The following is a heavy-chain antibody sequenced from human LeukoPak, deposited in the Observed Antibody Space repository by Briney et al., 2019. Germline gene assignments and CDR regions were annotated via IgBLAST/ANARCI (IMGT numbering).Heavy chain of an antibody. V-gene: IGHV3-15*01. CDR3: STALDGSGYEY. Sequence: PGGSLRLSCAASGFTFSNAWMSWVRQAPGKGLEWVCHIKSKTGGGTTDYATHVKGRFTVSRDDSKNTLYLQMNSLKTEDTVVSYCSTALDGSGYEYWGQGILVTV. CDR1: GFTFSNAW. D-gene: IGHD3-22*01. CDR2: IKSKTGGGTT. J-gene: IGHJ4*02.